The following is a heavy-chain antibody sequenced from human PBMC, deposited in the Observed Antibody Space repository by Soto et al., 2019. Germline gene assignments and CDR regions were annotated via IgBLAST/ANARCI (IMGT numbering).Heavy chain of an antibody. J-gene: IGHJ5*02. Sequence: SETLSLTCSVSGGSLSSGVFYWSWLRQQPGKGLEWIGYSFYTGTTYYNPSLKSRAIMSVDTSKNQFSLSLSSVTAADTAAYDCARGHPYHYGANPGWVDPWGQGTRATV. D-gene: IGHD4-17*01. V-gene: IGHV4-31*03. CDR2: SFYTGTT. CDR3: ARGHPYHYGANPGWVDP. CDR1: GGSLSSGVFY.